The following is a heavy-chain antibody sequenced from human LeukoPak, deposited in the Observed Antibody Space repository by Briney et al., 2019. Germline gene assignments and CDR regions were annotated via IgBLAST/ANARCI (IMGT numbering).Heavy chain of an antibody. CDR3: ARRSPMYSSSPFDY. Sequence: GESLQISCKGSGYIFTTYWIGWGRQMPGKGLEWMGIIYPGDSDTRYSPSFQGQVTISADKSISTAYLQWSSLKASDTAIYYCARRSPMYSSSPFDYWGQGTLVTVSS. V-gene: IGHV5-51*01. D-gene: IGHD6-13*01. CDR2: IYPGDSDT. CDR1: GYIFTTYW. J-gene: IGHJ4*02.